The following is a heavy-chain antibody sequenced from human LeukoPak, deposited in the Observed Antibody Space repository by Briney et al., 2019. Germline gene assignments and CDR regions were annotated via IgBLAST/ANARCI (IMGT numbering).Heavy chain of an antibody. CDR3: ARDLVGATNY. J-gene: IGHJ4*02. CDR2: ISYDGSNK. CDR1: GFTFSNDW. V-gene: IGHV3-30*03. Sequence: PGGSLRLSCAASGFTFSNDWMHWVRQAPGKGLEWVAVISYDGSNKYYADSVKGRFTISRDNSKNTLYLQMNSLRAEDTAVYYCARDLVGATNYWGQGTLVTVSS. D-gene: IGHD1-26*01.